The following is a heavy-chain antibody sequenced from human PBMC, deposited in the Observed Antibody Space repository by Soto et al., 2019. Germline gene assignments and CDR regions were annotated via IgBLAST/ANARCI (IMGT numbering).Heavy chain of an antibody. Sequence: QVQLVQSGAEVKKPGASVKVSCKASGYTFTSYAMHWVRQAPGQRLEWMGWINAGNGNTKYSQKFQGRVTITRDTSASTAYMELSSLRSEDTAVYYCARDLTRFLEWLLPNSGPFDYWGQGTLVTVSS. V-gene: IGHV1-3*01. D-gene: IGHD3-3*01. J-gene: IGHJ4*02. CDR1: GYTFTSYA. CDR3: ARDLTRFLEWLLPNSGPFDY. CDR2: INAGNGNT.